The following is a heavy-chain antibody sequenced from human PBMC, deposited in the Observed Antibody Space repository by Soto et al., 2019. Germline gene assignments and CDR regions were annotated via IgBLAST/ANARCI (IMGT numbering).Heavy chain of an antibody. CDR3: AKEGVDTIFGVVMRHYYYGMDV. D-gene: IGHD3-3*01. V-gene: IGHV4-39*01. CDR1: GGPLSSSSYY. CDR2: IYYSGST. Sequence: SETLSLTCTVSGGPLSSSSYYWGWILQPPGKGLAWIGSIYYSGSTYYNPSLKSRVTISVDTSKNQFSLKLSSVTAADTSVYYCAKEGVDTIFGVVMRHYYYGMDVWGQGTTVTVSS. J-gene: IGHJ6*02.